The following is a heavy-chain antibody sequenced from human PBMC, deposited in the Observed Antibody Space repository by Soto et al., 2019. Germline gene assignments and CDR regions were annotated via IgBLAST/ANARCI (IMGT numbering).Heavy chain of an antibody. J-gene: IGHJ6*02. CDR2: IDPSDSYT. CDR3: AATKGGYYYFDGMDV. V-gene: IGHV5-10-1*01. Sequence: GESLKISCKGSGYSFTSYWISWVRQMPGKGLEWMGRIDPSDSYTNYSPSFQGHVTISADKSISTAYLQWSSLKASDTAMYYCAATKGGYYYFDGMDVWGQGTTVTVSS. D-gene: IGHD1-26*01. CDR1: GYSFTSYW.